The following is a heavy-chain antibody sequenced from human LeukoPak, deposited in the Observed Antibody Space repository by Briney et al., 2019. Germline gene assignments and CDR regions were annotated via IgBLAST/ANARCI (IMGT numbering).Heavy chain of an antibody. D-gene: IGHD6-19*01. J-gene: IGHJ6*02. Sequence: SQTLSLTCAISGDSVSSNSAAWNWIRQSPSRGLEWLGRTYYRSKWYNDYAVSVKSRITINPDTSKNQFSLQLNSVPPEDTAVYYCARVGYSSVWTPFAMDVWGQGTTVTVSS. CDR3: ARVGYSSVWTPFAMDV. CDR1: GDSVSSNSAA. V-gene: IGHV6-1*01. CDR2: TYYRSKWYN.